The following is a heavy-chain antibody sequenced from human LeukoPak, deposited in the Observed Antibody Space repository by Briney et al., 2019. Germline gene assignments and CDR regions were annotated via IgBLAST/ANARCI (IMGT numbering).Heavy chain of an antibody. J-gene: IGHJ6*02. CDR3: AKDLKSMVRGACMDA. CDR2: ITYDGYYK. Sequence: GGSLRLSCAASGFTFSSYCMHWVRQAPGKGLEWVAVITYDGYYKYYADSVKGRFTISSDNSKNTLFLQMNSLRAEDTAVYYCAKDLKSMVRGACMDAWGQGTTVTVSS. CDR1: GFTFSSYC. V-gene: IGHV3-30*18. D-gene: IGHD3-10*01.